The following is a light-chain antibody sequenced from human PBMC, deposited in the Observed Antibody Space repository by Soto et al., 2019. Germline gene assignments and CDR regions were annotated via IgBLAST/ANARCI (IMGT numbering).Light chain of an antibody. Sequence: EIVLTQSPATLSLSPGERATLSCRASQSISSHLAWYQQKPGQAPRLLMYDASNRATGILARFSGSGSGTDFTLTIRSLKPEDFAVYYCQQRSTWPLTFGGGTKVVIK. V-gene: IGKV3-11*01. CDR2: DAS. CDR1: QSISSH. CDR3: QQRSTWPLT. J-gene: IGKJ4*01.